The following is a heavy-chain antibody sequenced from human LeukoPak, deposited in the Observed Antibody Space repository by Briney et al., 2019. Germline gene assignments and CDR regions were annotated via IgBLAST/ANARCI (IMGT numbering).Heavy chain of an antibody. CDR1: GFTFSSYS. CDR3: ARGGLLWFGELSLDY. J-gene: IGHJ4*02. V-gene: IGHV3-21*01. CDR2: ISSSSYI. D-gene: IGHD3-10*01. Sequence: GGSLRLSCAASGFTFSSYSMNWVRQAPGKGLEWVSSISSSSYIYYADSVKGRFTISRDNAKNSLYLQMNSLRAEDTAVYYCARGGLLWFGELSLDYWGQGTLVTVSS.